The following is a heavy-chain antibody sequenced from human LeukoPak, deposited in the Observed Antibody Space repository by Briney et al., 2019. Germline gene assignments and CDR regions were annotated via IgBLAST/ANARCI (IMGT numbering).Heavy chain of an antibody. V-gene: IGHV3-21*01. CDR2: ITSSGRYI. CDR1: GFTFSSHS. CDR3: ARGEWSSSPFDY. D-gene: IGHD6-6*01. Sequence: GGSLRLSCAASGFTFSSHSMNWVRQAPGKGLEWVSSITSSGRYIYDADSVKGRFTISRDNARNSLYLQMNSLRAEDTAVYYCARGEWSSSPFDYWGQGTLVTVSS. J-gene: IGHJ4*02.